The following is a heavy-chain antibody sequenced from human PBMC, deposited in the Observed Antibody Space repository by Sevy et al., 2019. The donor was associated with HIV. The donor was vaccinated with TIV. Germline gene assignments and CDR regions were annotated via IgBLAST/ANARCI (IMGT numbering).Heavy chain of an antibody. Sequence: GGSLRLSCTASGFTFSSYAMYWVRQAPGKGLEWVAVISYDGNNKDYADSLKGRFTISRDNSKNTLYLQMNSLMAEDTAVYYCASHYYDSTGYYYPLDYWGQGTLVTVSS. CDR3: ASHYYDSTGYYYPLDY. CDR2: ISYDGNNK. J-gene: IGHJ4*02. D-gene: IGHD3-22*01. V-gene: IGHV3-30*04. CDR1: GFTFSSYA.